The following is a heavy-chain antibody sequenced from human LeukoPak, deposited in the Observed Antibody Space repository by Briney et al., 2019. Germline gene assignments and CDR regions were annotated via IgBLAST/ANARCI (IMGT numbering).Heavy chain of an antibody. V-gene: IGHV3-23*01. CDR3: AKDSSDWYSDY. D-gene: IGHD6-19*01. CDR1: GFTFSSYA. Sequence: GSLRLSCAASGFTFSSYAMCWVRQAPGKGLEWVSAISGSGDSTYYADSVKGRFTISRDNSKNTLYLQMNSLRAEDTAVYYCAKDSSDWYSDYWGQGTLVTVSS. J-gene: IGHJ4*02. CDR2: ISGSGDST.